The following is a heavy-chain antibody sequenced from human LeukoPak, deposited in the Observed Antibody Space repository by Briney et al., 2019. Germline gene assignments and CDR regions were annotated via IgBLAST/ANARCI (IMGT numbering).Heavy chain of an antibody. D-gene: IGHD5/OR15-5a*01. Sequence: PGGSLTLSCAAYGLTVSSEYLAWVRQAPGKGLEWISVIYGAGATYYADSVEGRFTISRDNSKSSLFLQMNSLRTEDTALYYCARDHVYGGADYWGQGTLVTVSS. CDR3: ARDHVYGGADY. V-gene: IGHV3-53*05. CDR2: IYGAGAT. J-gene: IGHJ4*02. CDR1: GLTVSSEY.